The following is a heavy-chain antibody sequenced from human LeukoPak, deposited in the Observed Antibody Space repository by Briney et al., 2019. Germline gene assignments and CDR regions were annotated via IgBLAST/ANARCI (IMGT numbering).Heavy chain of an antibody. V-gene: IGHV3-49*04. Sequence: GGSLRLSCAASGFTFSNAWMSWVRQAPGKGLEWVGFIRSKAYGGTTEYAASVKGRFTISRDDSKSIAYLQMNSLKTEDTAVYYCTRVPYRRATYYDILTGYPGDYYYMDVWGKGTTVTISS. D-gene: IGHD3-9*01. CDR1: GFTFSNAW. CDR2: IRSKAYGGTT. CDR3: TRVPYRRATYYDILTGYPGDYYYMDV. J-gene: IGHJ6*03.